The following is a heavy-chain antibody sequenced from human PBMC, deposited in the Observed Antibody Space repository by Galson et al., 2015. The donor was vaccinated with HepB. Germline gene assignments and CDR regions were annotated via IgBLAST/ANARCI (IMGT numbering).Heavy chain of an antibody. D-gene: IGHD3-22*01. CDR3: AREGYYDSSGSRGYYFDY. CDR2: IWYDGSNK. CDR1: GFTFSSYG. V-gene: IGHV3-33*01. J-gene: IGHJ4*02. Sequence: SLRLSCAASGFTFSSYGMHWVRQAPGKGLEWVAVIWYDGSNKYYADSVKGRFTISRDNSKNTLYLQMNSLRAEDTAVYYCAREGYYDSSGSRGYYFDYWGQGTLVTVSS.